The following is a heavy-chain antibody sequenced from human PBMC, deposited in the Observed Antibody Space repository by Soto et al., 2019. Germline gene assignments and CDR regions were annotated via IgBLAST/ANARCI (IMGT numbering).Heavy chain of an antibody. V-gene: IGHV1-69*13. CDR1: GGTFSSYA. J-gene: IGHJ3*02. CDR3: AREIAVAGPLIYAFDI. Sequence: GASVKVSCKASGGTFSSYAISWVRQAPGQGLEWMGGIIPIFGTANYAQKFQGRVTITADESTSTAYMELSSLRSEDTAVYYCAREIAVAGPLIYAFDIWAQGTMVTVSS. CDR2: IIPIFGTA. D-gene: IGHD6-19*01.